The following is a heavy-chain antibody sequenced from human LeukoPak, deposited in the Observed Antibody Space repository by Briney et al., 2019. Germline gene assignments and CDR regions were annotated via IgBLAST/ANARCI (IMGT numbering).Heavy chain of an antibody. CDR1: GFTVSSNY. D-gene: IGHD3-22*01. V-gene: IGHV3-53*01. Sequence: GGSLRLSCAASGFTVSSNYMSWVRQAPGKGLEWVSVIYSGGSTYYADSVKGRFTISRDNAKNSLYLQMNSLRAEDTAVYYCARDTANYDNSGLDAFDIWGQGTMVTVSS. CDR2: IYSGGST. CDR3: ARDTANYDNSGLDAFDI. J-gene: IGHJ3*02.